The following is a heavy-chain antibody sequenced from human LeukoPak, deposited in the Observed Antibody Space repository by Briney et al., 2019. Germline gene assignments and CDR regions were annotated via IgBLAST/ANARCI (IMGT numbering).Heavy chain of an antibody. CDR1: GFTFSSHG. V-gene: IGHV3-33*01. CDR2: IWYDGSKK. Sequence: GGSLRLSCEASGFTFSSHGMHWVRQAPGKGLEWVAVIWYDGSKKYYADSVKGRFTISRDNSKNTLYLQMNSLRAEDTAVYYCARDVSGSYLDYWGQGTLVTVSS. J-gene: IGHJ4*02. CDR3: ARDVSGSYLDY. D-gene: IGHD1-26*01.